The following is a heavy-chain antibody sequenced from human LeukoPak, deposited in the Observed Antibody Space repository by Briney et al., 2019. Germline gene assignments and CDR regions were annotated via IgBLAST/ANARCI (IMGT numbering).Heavy chain of an antibody. Sequence: SETLSLTCTVSGGSISSSSYYWGWIRQPPGKGLEWIGSIYYSGSTYYNPSLKSRVTISVDTSKNQFSLKLSSVTAADTAVYYCVRHRYLTMFRGVPDWGQGTLVTVSS. CDR3: VRHRYLTMFRGVPD. D-gene: IGHD3-10*01. CDR1: GGSISSSSYY. V-gene: IGHV4-39*01. CDR2: IYYSGST. J-gene: IGHJ4*02.